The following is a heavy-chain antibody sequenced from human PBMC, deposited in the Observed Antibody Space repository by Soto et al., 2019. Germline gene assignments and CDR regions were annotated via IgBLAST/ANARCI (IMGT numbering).Heavy chain of an antibody. Sequence: PSETLSLTCTVSGGSISSGGYYWSWIRQHPGKGLEWIGYIYYSGSTYYNPSLKSRVTISVDTSKNQFSLKLSSVTAADTAVYYCARDRPVQDYYYGMDVWGQGTTVTVSS. CDR1: GGSISSGGYY. CDR2: IYYSGST. CDR3: ARDRPVQDYYYGMDV. J-gene: IGHJ6*02. V-gene: IGHV4-31*03.